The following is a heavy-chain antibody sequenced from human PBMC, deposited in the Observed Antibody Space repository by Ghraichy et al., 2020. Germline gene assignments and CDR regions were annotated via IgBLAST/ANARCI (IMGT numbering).Heavy chain of an antibody. Sequence: SETLSLTCTVSGGSISSSNYYWGWIRQPPGRGLEWIGSIYYRGSTYYNPSLKSRLTISVDTSKNQFSLRLSSVTAADTAVYYCARQGRGYCSSTNCLFDYWGQGTLVTVSS. J-gene: IGHJ4*02. V-gene: IGHV4-39*01. CDR2: IYYRGST. CDR1: GGSISSSNYY. CDR3: ARQGRGYCSSTNCLFDY. D-gene: IGHD2-2*01.